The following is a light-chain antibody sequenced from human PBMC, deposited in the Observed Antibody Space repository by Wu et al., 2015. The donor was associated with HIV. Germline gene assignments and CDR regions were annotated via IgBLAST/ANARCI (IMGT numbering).Light chain of an antibody. J-gene: IGKJ5*01. Sequence: ETVLTQSPGTLSLSPGERATLSCKSSQSVSASYLAWYQKRPGQSPRLVVYGASKRAANIPERFGGSGSGTDFILTISRVEPEDFAVYYCQQYGDSPVTFGQGTRLE. CDR1: QSVSASY. CDR3: QQYGDSPVT. CDR2: GAS. V-gene: IGKV3-20*01.